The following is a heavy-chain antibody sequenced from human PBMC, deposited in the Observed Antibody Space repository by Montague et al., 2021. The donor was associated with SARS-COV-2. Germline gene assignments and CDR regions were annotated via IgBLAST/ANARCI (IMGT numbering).Heavy chain of an antibody. D-gene: IGHD3-9*01. CDR3: ARHNVVGYDILTGYYPIYGMDV. Sequence: SLRLSCAASGFSVSSSYMTWVRQAPGKGLEWVSVIYSGGNTDYAASVKGRFTTSRDNSKNTLYLQMNSLRVEDTAVYYCARHNVVGYDILTGYYPIYGMDVWGQGTTVTVS. J-gene: IGHJ6*02. CDR2: IYSGGNT. CDR1: GFSVSSSY. V-gene: IGHV3-66*02.